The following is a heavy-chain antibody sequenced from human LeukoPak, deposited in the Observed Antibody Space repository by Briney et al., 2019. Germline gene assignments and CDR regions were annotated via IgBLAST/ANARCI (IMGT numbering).Heavy chain of an antibody. CDR2: ISSSGSTI. V-gene: IGHV3-48*03. Sequence: GGSLRLSCAASGFTFSSYEMNWVRQAPGKGLEWVSYISSSGSTIYYADSVKGRFTISRDNAKNTLYLQMNSLRAEDTAVYYCAKDRCSSTSCYRGHPFDYWGQGTLVTVSS. CDR1: GFTFSSYE. CDR3: AKDRCSSTSCYRGHPFDY. D-gene: IGHD2-2*01. J-gene: IGHJ4*02.